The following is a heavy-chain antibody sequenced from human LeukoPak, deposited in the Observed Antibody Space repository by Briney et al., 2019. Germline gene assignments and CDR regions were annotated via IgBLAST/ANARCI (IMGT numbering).Heavy chain of an antibody. Sequence: YSVKLSCKASGGTFSSYAISWLRQAPGQGLEWMGGIIPIFGIANYEQKFQGRVTITAYKSTSPANIELCSLTSEETAIYFCARAGGNFGYYLICYYYIVIWGKGTTGTVSS. CDR3: ARAGGNFGYYLICYYYIVI. CDR1: GGTFSSYA. V-gene: IGHV1-69*10. J-gene: IGHJ6*03. D-gene: IGHD4-17*01. CDR2: IIPIFGIA.